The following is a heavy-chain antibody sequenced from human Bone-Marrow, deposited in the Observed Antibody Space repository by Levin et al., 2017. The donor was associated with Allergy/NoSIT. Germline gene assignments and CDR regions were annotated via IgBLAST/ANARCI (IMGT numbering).Heavy chain of an antibody. Sequence: LSLTCAASGFTFRSYWMHWVRQAPGKGLVWVSRINRDGSSTTYADSVKGRFTISRDNAKNTLFLQMNSLRAEDTALYYCVRVLPESNTWFDPWGQGTLVTVSS. CDR2: INRDGSST. V-gene: IGHV3-74*01. CDR3: VRVLPESNTWFDP. CDR1: GFTFRSYW. J-gene: IGHJ5*02.